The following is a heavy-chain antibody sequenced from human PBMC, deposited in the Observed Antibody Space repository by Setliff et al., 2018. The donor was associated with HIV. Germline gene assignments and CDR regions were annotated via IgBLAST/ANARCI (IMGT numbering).Heavy chain of an antibody. Sequence: GGSLRLSCTAAGFTFSNYYMHWVRQAPGKGLVWVSHINGDGTNTVYADSVKGRFTISRDNAKSTLYLQMDSLRAEDTAVYYCARVDSSGRCGRFDYWGQGTRGTVS. CDR1: GFTFSNYY. D-gene: IGHD3-22*01. CDR2: INGDGTNT. J-gene: IGHJ4*02. V-gene: IGHV3-74*01. CDR3: ARVDSSGRCGRFDY.